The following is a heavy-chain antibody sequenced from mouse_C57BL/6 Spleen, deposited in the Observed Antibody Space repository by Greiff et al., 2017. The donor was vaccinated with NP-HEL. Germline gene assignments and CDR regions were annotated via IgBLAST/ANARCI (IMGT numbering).Heavy chain of an antibody. CDR3: ARTYDYYAMDY. Sequence: EVKLQESGPGLVKPSQSLSLTCSVTGYSITSGYYWTWIRQFPGNKLEWMGYISYDGSNNYNPSLKNRISITRDTSKNQFFLKLNSVTTEDTATYYCARTYDYYAMDYWGQGTSVTVSS. CDR2: ISYDGSN. CDR1: GYSITSGYY. J-gene: IGHJ4*01. V-gene: IGHV3-6*01.